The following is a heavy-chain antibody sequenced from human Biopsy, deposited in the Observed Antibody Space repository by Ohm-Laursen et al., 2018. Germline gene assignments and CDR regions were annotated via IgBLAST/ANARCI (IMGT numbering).Heavy chain of an antibody. J-gene: IGHJ4*02. CDR2: TWGDGSHQ. CDR3: VTDRLDDITKVRGIMTD. Sequence: SLRLSCTASGFNFSAYGMHWVRQAPDKGLEWVALTWGDGSHQYYADSVKGRFTISRDNSKNSLYLHINTLRVEDTAVYYCVTDRLDDITKVRGIMTDWGQGTLVSVSS. D-gene: IGHD3-10*01. V-gene: IGHV3-33*01. CDR1: GFNFSAYG.